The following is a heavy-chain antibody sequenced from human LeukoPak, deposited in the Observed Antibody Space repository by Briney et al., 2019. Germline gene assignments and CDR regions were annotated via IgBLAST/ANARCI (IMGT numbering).Heavy chain of an antibody. CDR2: IYYTGGT. J-gene: IGHJ3*02. V-gene: IGHV4-59*01. Sequence: SETLSLTCTVSGASISPDYWSWIRQPPGKGLEFIGYIYYTGGTNYNPSLKSRVTISVDTSKNQFSLKLISVTAADTAVYRCARDRYHAFDIWGQGTMVTVSS. D-gene: IGHD3-16*02. CDR1: GASISPDY. CDR3: ARDRYHAFDI.